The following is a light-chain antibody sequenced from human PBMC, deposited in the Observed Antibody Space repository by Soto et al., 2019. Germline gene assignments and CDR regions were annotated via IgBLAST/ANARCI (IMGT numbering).Light chain of an antibody. CDR1: QSIDRS. J-gene: IGKJ1*01. CDR2: AAS. CDR3: QQSYTTPWT. V-gene: IGKV1-39*01. Sequence: DIQMTQSPSSLSASVGDRVTITCRSSQSIDRSLNWYQQKPGEAPNLLIYAASGLQTGVPSRFSGGASGTDFTLTISSVQLDDFATYYCQQSYTTPWTFCQGTKVEMK.